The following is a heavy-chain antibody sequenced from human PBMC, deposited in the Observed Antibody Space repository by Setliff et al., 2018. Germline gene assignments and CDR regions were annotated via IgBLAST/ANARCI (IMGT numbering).Heavy chain of an antibody. CDR3: ARGVVVVVAATANYFDP. D-gene: IGHD2-15*01. CDR2: ISYDKRNE. J-gene: IGHJ5*02. V-gene: IGHV3-30*04. CDR1: GLNFGAYA. Sequence: QTGGSLTLSCAASGLNFGAYAMHWVRQAPGKWLEWVAVISYDKRNEYYADSVKGRFTISRDNSKNAVYLQMNSLRAEDTAEYYCARGVVVVVAATANYFDPWGQGTLVTVSS.